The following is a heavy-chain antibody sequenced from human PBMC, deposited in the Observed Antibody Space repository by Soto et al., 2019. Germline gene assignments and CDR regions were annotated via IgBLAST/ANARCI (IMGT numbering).Heavy chain of an antibody. J-gene: IGHJ4*02. CDR3: ARGGTRVATILFDY. V-gene: IGHV4-4*07. Sequence: SETLSLTCTVSGGSISSYYWSWIRQPAGKGLEWIGRIYTSGSTNYNPSLKSRVTMSVDTSKNQFSLKLSSVTAADTAVYYCARGGTRVATILFDYWGQGILVTVSS. D-gene: IGHD5-12*01. CDR2: IYTSGST. CDR1: GGSISSYY.